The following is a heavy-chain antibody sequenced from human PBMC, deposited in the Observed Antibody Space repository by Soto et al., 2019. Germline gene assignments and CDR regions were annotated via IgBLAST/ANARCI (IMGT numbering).Heavy chain of an antibody. D-gene: IGHD6-13*01. V-gene: IGHV4-31*03. CDR1: GGSISSGGYY. J-gene: IGHJ4*02. Sequence: PSETLSLTCTVSGGSISSGGYYWSWIRQHPGKGLEWIGYIYYSGSTYYNPSLQSRVTISVDTSKNQFSLKLSSVTAADTAVYYCARGEGLGAGTAFFVYWGQGTLVTVSS. CDR2: IYYSGST. CDR3: ARGEGLGAGTAFFVY.